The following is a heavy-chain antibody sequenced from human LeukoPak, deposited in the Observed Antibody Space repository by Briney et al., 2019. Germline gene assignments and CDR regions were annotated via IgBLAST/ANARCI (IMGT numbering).Heavy chain of an antibody. J-gene: IGHJ5*02. Sequence: VASVKVSCKASGYTFTSYDINWVRQATGQGVEWMGWMNPNSGNTGYAQKFQGRVTMTRNTSISTAYMELSSLRSEDTAVYYCARGWYGQLTFDPWGQGTLVTVSS. V-gene: IGHV1-8*01. CDR1: GYTFTSYD. CDR2: MNPNSGNT. CDR3: ARGWYGQLTFDP. D-gene: IGHD6-13*01.